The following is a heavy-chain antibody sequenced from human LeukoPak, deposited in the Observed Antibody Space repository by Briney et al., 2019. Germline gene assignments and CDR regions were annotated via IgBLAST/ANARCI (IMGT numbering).Heavy chain of an antibody. Sequence: GGSLRLSCAASGFIVSSSYMSWVRQPPGKGLEWVSDIYTDGSTYYADSVQGRFTISRDNSKNTLYLQMNSLRADDTSVYYCVRGHYSNTLGGQGTLVTVSS. CDR3: VRGHYSNTL. CDR1: GFIVSSSY. J-gene: IGHJ4*02. V-gene: IGHV3-66*01. CDR2: IYTDGST. D-gene: IGHD4-11*01.